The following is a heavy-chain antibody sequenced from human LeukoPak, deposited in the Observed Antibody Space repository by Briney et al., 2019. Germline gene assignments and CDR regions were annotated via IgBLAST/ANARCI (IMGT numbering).Heavy chain of an antibody. CDR2: ISGSGGST. Sequence: GGSLRLSCAASGFTFSSYAMSWVRQAPGKGLEWVSAISGSGGSTYYADSVKGRFTISRDNSKNTLYLQMNSLGAEDTAVYYCARDSRGWSYYYYYMDVWGKGTTVTISS. J-gene: IGHJ6*03. V-gene: IGHV3-23*01. CDR3: ARDSRGWSYYYYYMDV. D-gene: IGHD6-19*01. CDR1: GFTFSSYA.